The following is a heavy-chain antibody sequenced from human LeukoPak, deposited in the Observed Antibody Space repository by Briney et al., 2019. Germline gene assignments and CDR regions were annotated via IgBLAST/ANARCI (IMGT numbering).Heavy chain of an antibody. CDR2: INHSGST. J-gene: IGHJ4*02. Sequence: GSLRLSCAASGFTFSSYAMNWVRQAPGKGLEWIGEINHSGSTNYNPSLKSRVTISVDTSKNQFSLKLSSVTAADTAVYYCARGKASSEWLLLERTRRFDYWGQGTLVAVSS. V-gene: IGHV4-34*01. D-gene: IGHD3-22*01. CDR1: GFTFSSYA. CDR3: ARGKASSEWLLLERTRRFDY.